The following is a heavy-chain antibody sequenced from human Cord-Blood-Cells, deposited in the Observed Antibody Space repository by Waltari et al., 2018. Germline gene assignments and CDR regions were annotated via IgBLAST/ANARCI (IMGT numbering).Heavy chain of an antibody. V-gene: IGHV4-39*01. Sequence: QLQLQESGPGLVKPSETLSLTCTVSGGSISSSSYYWGCIRQPPGKGLEWIGSIYYSGDTYSNPSLKCRVTVSVDTSKNTFSLKLSSVTAADTAVYYCARHSGDYAIFDYWGQGTLVTVSS. D-gene: IGHD4-17*01. CDR1: GGSISSSSYY. CDR3: ARHSGDYAIFDY. CDR2: IYYSGDT. J-gene: IGHJ4*02.